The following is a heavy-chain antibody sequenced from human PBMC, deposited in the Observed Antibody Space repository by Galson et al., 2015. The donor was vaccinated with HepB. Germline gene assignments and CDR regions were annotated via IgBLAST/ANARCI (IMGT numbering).Heavy chain of an antibody. J-gene: IGHJ6*02. D-gene: IGHD3-10*01. CDR1: GYTFTSFP. V-gene: IGHV1-3*04. Sequence: SVKVSCKASGYTFTSFPMHWVRQAPGQRLEWMGWINTGNGNTKYSQNFQGRVSITRDTSARTAYMEVSSLRSEDTAVYYCARDFIFTWIGDGPHYGMDVWGQGTTVIVSS. CDR2: INTGNGNT. CDR3: ARDFIFTWIGDGPHYGMDV.